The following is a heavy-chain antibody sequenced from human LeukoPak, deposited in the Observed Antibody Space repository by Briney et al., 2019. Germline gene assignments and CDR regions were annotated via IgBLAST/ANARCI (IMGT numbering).Heavy chain of an antibody. CDR3: AREYHSGWYYFDY. CDR1: GFTFSGYG. CDR2: IWYDGSNK. V-gene: IGHV3-33*01. Sequence: PGGSLRLSCAASGFTFSGYGMHWVRQAPGKGLEWVAVIWYDGSNKYYADSVKGRFTISRDNSKNTLYLQMNSLRAEDTAVYYCAREYHSGWYYFDYWGQGTLVTVSS. J-gene: IGHJ4*02. D-gene: IGHD6-19*01.